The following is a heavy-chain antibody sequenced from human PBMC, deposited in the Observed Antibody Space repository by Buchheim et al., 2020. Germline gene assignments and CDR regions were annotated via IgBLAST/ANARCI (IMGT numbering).Heavy chain of an antibody. Sequence: EVQLVESGGGLVKPGESLRLSCAASGFTFSSYAMNWVRQAPGKGLEWVSSVTSTSSSMYYADSLKGRFTISRDNAKNSLYLQMNSLRAEDTAVYYCVVPAASTDFDFWGQGTL. D-gene: IGHD2-2*01. V-gene: IGHV3-21*01. CDR3: VVPAASTDFDF. CDR1: GFTFSSYA. J-gene: IGHJ4*02. CDR2: VTSTSSSM.